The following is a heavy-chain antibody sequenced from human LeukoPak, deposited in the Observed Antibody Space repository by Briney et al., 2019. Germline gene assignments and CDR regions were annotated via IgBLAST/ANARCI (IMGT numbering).Heavy chain of an antibody. CDR3: VKDANYYDSSGYYDY. CDR2: ISTNGGST. J-gene: IGHJ4*02. V-gene: IGHV3-64D*06. D-gene: IGHD3-22*01. Sequence: PGGSLRLSCSASGFTFSRYLMHWVRQAPGKGLEYVSAISTNGGSTYYADSVKGRFTISRDNSKNTLYLQMSGLRTEDTAVYYCVKDANYYDSSGYYDYWGQGTLVTVSS. CDR1: GFTFSRYL.